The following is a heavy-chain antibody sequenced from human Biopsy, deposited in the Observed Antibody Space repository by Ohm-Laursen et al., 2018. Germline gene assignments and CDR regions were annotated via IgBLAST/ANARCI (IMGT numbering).Heavy chain of an antibody. CDR1: GGTYSGYY. D-gene: IGHD2-2*01. V-gene: IGHV4-34*01. J-gene: IGHJ5*02. CDR3: ARFIVPSLHCSNGVCPIRWFDP. CDR2: VHHDGRA. Sequence: GTLSLTCAVYGGTYSGYYWSWIRQPPGKGLEWIGEVHHDGRANYNPSLKSRVTISGDMSKKQFSLKLSGVTTADTAVYYCARFIVPSLHCSNGVCPIRWFDPWGQGTLVTVFS.